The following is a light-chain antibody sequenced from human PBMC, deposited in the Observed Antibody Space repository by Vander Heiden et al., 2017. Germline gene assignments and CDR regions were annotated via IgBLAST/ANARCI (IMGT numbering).Light chain of an antibody. CDR3: QQRINGHPLFT. J-gene: IGKJ3*01. CDR1: QSVISD. CDR2: DGS. V-gene: IGKV3-11*01. Sequence: EIVLTQSPATLSVSPGERSTLFCRASQSVISDIAGYKHKPGQGPRLLIYDGSNRVSCIPASFSGSGSGTDFTLTISCLEPEDFAVYYCQQRINGHPLFTFGHRTKVDIK.